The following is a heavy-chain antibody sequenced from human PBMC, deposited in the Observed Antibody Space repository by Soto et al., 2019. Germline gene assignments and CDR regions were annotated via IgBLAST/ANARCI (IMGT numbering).Heavy chain of an antibody. Sequence: QVQLQESGPGLVKPSQTLSLTCTVSGDSISTADYYWNWIRQPPGKGLEWIGYIYYSGNTYYIPSLKSRVTISVDTSQNQISLKLNSVTAADTAVYYCARGIYSTSSFFDSWGQGTLVTVSS. CDR3: ARGIYSTSSFFDS. CDR2: IYYSGNT. CDR1: GDSISTADYY. D-gene: IGHD6-6*01. V-gene: IGHV4-30-4*01. J-gene: IGHJ4*02.